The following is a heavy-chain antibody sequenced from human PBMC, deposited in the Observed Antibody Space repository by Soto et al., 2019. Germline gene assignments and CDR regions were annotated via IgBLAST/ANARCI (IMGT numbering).Heavy chain of an antibody. Sequence: QVQLVESGGGVVQPGRSLRLSCAASGFTFSRYAMHWGRQAPGKGLEGVAVISYDGSNKYYADSVKGRFTISRDNSKNPLYLQMNSLRAEDTDVYYWARVGTTIFEPAGGFDPWGQGTLVTVAS. D-gene: IGHD3-3*01. V-gene: IGHV3-30-3*01. CDR1: GFTFSRYA. J-gene: IGHJ5*02. CDR3: ARVGTTIFEPAGGFDP. CDR2: ISYDGSNK.